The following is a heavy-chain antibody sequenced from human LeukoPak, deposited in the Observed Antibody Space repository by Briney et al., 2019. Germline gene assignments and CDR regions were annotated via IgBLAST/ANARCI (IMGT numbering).Heavy chain of an antibody. V-gene: IGHV3-66*01. CDR3: ARGTGGSPKEAFDF. CDR1: GFTVSSNF. J-gene: IGHJ4*02. D-gene: IGHD2-8*02. CDR2: IYSGGMT. Sequence: GGSLRLSCAASGFTVSSNFMSWVRQAPGKGLEWVSVIYSGGMTYYADSVKGRFTISRDNSKDTLYLQMNSLRVEDMAVYYCARGTGGSPKEAFDFWGQGTLVIVSS.